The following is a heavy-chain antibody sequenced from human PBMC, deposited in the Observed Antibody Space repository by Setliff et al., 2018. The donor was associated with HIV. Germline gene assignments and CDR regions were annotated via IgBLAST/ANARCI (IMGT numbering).Heavy chain of an antibody. CDR2: INHSGST. CDR3: ARGRGSSSSWPIDY. D-gene: IGHD6-13*01. V-gene: IGHV4-34*09. CDR1: GGSFSGYS. J-gene: IGHJ4*02. Sequence: SETLSLTCAVYGGSFSGYSWTWIRQPPGKGLEWIGDINHSGSTYHSPSLESRVTISIDTSKNQFSLKLSSVTAADTAVYFCARGRGSSSSWPIDYWGQGTLVTVSS.